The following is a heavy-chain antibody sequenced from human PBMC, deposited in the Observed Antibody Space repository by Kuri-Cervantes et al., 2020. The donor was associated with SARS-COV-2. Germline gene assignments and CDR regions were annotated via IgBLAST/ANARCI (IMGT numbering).Heavy chain of an antibody. CDR3: AKDPQLGDAFDI. V-gene: IGHV3-23*01. J-gene: IGHJ3*02. CDR1: GFTFSSYA. Sequence: GESLKISCAASGFTFSSYAMSWVRQAPGKGLEWVSAISGSGGSTYYADSVKGRFTISRDNSKNTLYLQMNSLRAEDTAVYYCAKDPQLGDAFDIWGQGTMVTVPS. D-gene: IGHD6-6*01. CDR2: ISGSGGST.